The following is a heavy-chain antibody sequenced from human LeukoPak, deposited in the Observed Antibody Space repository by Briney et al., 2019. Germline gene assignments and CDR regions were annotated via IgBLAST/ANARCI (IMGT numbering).Heavy chain of an antibody. CDR2: IWYDGSNK. Sequence: PGGSLRLSCAASGFIFSSYGMHWVRQAPGKGVEWVAVIWYDGSNKYYADSVKGRFTISRDNSKNTLSLQMNSLRAEDTAVYYCARGDWNHPPGGYWGQGTLVTVSS. D-gene: IGHD1-1*01. CDR1: GFIFSSYG. CDR3: ARGDWNHPPGGY. J-gene: IGHJ4*02. V-gene: IGHV3-33*01.